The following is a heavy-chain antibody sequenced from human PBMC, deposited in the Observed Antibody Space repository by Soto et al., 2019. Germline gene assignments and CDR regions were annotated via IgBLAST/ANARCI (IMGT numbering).Heavy chain of an antibody. D-gene: IGHD5-18*01. J-gene: IGHJ4*02. CDR3: AAADTAMDLTFDY. CDR1: GFTFTSSA. Sequence: SVKVSCKASGFTFTSSAMQWVRQARGQRLEWIGWIVVGSGNTNYAQKFQERVTITRDMSTSTAYMELSSLRSEDTAVYYCAAADTAMDLTFDYWGQGTLVTVSS. V-gene: IGHV1-58*02. CDR2: IVVGSGNT.